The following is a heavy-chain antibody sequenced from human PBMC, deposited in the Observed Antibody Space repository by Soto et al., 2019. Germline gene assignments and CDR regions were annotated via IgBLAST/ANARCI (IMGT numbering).Heavy chain of an antibody. D-gene: IGHD3-22*01. Sequence: EVQLVESGGGLVQPGGSLKLSCAASGFTFSGSAMHWVRQASGKGLEWVGRIRSKANSYATAYAASVKGRFTISRDDSKNTAYLKMNSLKTEDTAVYYCTTYYDSSGYYLGSREFDYWGQGTLVTVSS. CDR3: TTYYDSSGYYLGSREFDY. J-gene: IGHJ4*02. CDR1: GFTFSGSA. CDR2: IRSKANSYAT. V-gene: IGHV3-73*02.